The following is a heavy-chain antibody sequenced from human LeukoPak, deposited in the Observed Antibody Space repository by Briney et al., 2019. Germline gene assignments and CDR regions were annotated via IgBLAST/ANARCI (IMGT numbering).Heavy chain of an antibody. CDR2: IYSGGNT. V-gene: IGHV3-53*01. D-gene: IGHD3-9*01. CDR3: ARGGFDWLLFNYYYYMDV. CDR1: GFSVSSNY. J-gene: IGHJ6*03. Sequence: GGSLRLSCAASGFSVSSNYMSWVRQTPGKGLECVSLIYSGGNTYYADSVKGRFTISRDNAKNSLYLQMNSLRAEDTAVYYCARGGFDWLLFNYYYYMDVWGKGTTVTISS.